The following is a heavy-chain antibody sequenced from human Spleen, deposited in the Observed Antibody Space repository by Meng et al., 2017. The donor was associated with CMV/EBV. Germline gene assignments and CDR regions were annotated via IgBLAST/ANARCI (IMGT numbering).Heavy chain of an antibody. Sequence: GGSLRLSCAASGFTFSNAWMSWVRQAPGKGLVWVSRINSDGSDTKYVDSVKGRFTISRDNAKNTVYLQMTSLRVEDTAVYYCARDGAHDYHYGLDVWGQGTTVTVSS. CDR1: GFTFSNAW. CDR2: INSDGSDT. J-gene: IGHJ6*02. V-gene: IGHV3-74*03. D-gene: IGHD4/OR15-4a*01. CDR3: ARDGAHDYHYGLDV.